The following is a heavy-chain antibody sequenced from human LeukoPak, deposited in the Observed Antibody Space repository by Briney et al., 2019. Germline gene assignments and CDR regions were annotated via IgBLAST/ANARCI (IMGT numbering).Heavy chain of an antibody. V-gene: IGHV4-39*01. D-gene: IGHD3-16*01. CDR2: IYYSGST. CDR3: ARQYIGGVSLYDTRSNFDY. J-gene: IGHJ4*02. Sequence: SETLSLTCTVSGGSISSSSYYWGWIRQPPGKGLEWIGSIYYSGSTYYNPSLKSRVTISVDTSKNQFSLKLSSVTAADTAVYYCARQYIGGVSLYDTRSNFDYWDQGTLVTVSS. CDR1: GGSISSSSYY.